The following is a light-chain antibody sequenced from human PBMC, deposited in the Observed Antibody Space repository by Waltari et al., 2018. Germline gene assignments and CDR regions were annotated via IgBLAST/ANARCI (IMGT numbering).Light chain of an antibody. V-gene: IGKV1-5*01. CDR1: ESLGTS. Sequence: DIQMTQSPSTLSASVGARVTFTCRASESLGTSLAWYPQKSGKAPKLLIYHASTLEGGVPSRFSGSGSGTDFTLTISSLQPDDFATYFCQQYYTYSLWAFGQGTKVETK. CDR3: QQYYTYSLWA. CDR2: HAS. J-gene: IGKJ1*01.